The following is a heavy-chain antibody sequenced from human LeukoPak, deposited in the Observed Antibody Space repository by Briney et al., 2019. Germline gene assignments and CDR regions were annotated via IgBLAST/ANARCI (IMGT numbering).Heavy chain of an antibody. J-gene: IGHJ4*02. CDR1: GFTFSSYS. CDR3: AREDRSWYYDFWSGPRDFDY. V-gene: IGHV3-21*01. Sequence: PGGSLRLSCAASGFTFSSYSMNWVRQAPGKGLEWVSSISSSSSYIYYADSVKGRFTIYRDNAKNSLYLHMNSLRAEDTAVYYCAREDRSWYYDFWSGPRDFDYWGQGTLVTVSS. D-gene: IGHD3-3*01. CDR2: ISSSSSYI.